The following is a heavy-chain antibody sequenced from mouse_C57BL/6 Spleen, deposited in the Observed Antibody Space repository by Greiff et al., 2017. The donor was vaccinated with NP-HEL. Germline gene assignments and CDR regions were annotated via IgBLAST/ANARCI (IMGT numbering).Heavy chain of an antibody. CDR2: ISDGGSYT. CDR3: ASAYYYGSSYGYFDV. D-gene: IGHD1-1*01. CDR1: GFTFSSYA. V-gene: IGHV5-4*03. Sequence: DVKLVESGGGLVKPGGSLKLSCAASGFTFSSYAMSWVRQTPEKRLEWVATISDGGSYTYYPDNVKGRFTISRDNAKNNLYLQMSHLKSEDTAMYYCASAYYYGSSYGYFDVWGTGTTVTVSS. J-gene: IGHJ1*03.